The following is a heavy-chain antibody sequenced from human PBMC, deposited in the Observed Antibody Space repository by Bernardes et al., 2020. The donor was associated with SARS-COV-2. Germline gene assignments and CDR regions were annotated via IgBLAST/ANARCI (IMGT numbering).Heavy chain of an antibody. Sequence: GGSLRLSCAASGFTVSSSYMTWVRQAPGKGLEWVSVIHSGGSTYYADSVKGRFTISRDSSKNTLYLQMNSLRAEDTAVYYCASITIFGVDDAFDIWGRGTMVSVSS. V-gene: IGHV3-53*01. D-gene: IGHD3-3*01. CDR3: ASITIFGVDDAFDI. CDR1: GFTVSSSY. CDR2: IHSGGST. J-gene: IGHJ3*02.